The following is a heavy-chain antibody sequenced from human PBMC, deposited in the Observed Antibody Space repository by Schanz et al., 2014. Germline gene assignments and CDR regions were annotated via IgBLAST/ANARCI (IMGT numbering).Heavy chain of an antibody. V-gene: IGHV1-18*01. Sequence: QVHLVQSGAEVKKPGASVKVSCKASGYNITSNDVTWVRQAPGQGLEWMGWINGYNGHTLYAQKFQGRVTMTTDTSTSTSYMELTSLRFDDTAVYYCARDFSAYVGNCFDYWGQGTLVTVSS. CDR1: GYNITSND. CDR2: INGYNGHT. CDR3: ARDFSAYVGNCFDY. J-gene: IGHJ4*02. D-gene: IGHD5-12*01.